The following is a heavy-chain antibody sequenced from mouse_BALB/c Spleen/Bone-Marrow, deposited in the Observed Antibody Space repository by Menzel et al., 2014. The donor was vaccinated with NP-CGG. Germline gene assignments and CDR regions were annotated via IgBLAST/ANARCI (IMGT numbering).Heavy chain of an antibody. CDR1: GYAFTNYL. J-gene: IGHJ3*01. Sequence: QVQLKHSGAELVRPGTSVKVSCKASGYAFTNYLIEWVKQRPGQGLEWIGVINPGSGGTNYNEKFKGKATLTADKSSSTAYMQLSSLTSDDSAVYFCARYRYDGTFAYWGQGTLVTVSA. D-gene: IGHD2-14*01. CDR3: ARYRYDGTFAY. CDR2: INPGSGGT. V-gene: IGHV1-54*01.